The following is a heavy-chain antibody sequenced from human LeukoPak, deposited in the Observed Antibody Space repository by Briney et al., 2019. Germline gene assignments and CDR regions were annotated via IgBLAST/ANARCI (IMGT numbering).Heavy chain of an antibody. J-gene: IGHJ6*02. CDR1: GGSFSGYC. CDR2: INHSGST. Sequence: KTSETLSLTCAVYGGSFSGYCWSWIRQPPGKGLEWIGEINHSGSTNYNPSLKSRVTISVDTSKNQFSLKLSSVTAADTAVYYCARVYGRMDVWGQGTTVTVSS. V-gene: IGHV4-34*01. CDR3: ARVYGRMDV. D-gene: IGHD2-8*01.